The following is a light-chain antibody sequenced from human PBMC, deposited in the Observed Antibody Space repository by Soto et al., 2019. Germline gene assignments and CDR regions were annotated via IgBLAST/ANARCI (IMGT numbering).Light chain of an antibody. CDR3: AERALLSIT. CDR2: ELS. V-gene: IGKV2-30*01. J-gene: IGKJ3*01. Sequence: YRPVTHGQASSILCRSSQSLLSSDGNISLNWFQQWPGQSPRRLIYELSNRDSGVPDRFSGSGSGTDFTLKISFLEAEEGMGYECAERALLSITSAHGT. CDR1: QSLLSSDGNIS.